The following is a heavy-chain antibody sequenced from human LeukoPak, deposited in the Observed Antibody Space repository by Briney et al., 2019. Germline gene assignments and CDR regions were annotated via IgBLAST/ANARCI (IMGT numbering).Heavy chain of an antibody. CDR2: INHSGST. J-gene: IGHJ4*02. CDR1: GGSLSGYY. D-gene: IGHD3-10*01. V-gene: IGHV4-34*01. Sequence: PSETLSLTCAVYGGSLSGYYWSWIRQPPGKGLEWIGEINHSGSTNYNPSLKSRVTISVDTSKNQFSLKLSSVTAADTAVYYCARGRIYYYGSGSYYKSPFDYWGQGTLVTVSS. CDR3: ARGRIYYYGSGSYYKSPFDY.